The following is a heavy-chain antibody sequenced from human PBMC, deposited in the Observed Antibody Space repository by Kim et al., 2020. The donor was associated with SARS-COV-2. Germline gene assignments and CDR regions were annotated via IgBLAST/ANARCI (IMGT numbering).Heavy chain of an antibody. CDR3: ARGGGKRIWFDP. Sequence: ASVKVSCKASGYTFTSYDINWVRQATGQGLEWMGWMNPNSGNTGYAQKFQGRVTMTRNTSISTAYMELSSLRCEGTAVYYCARGGGKRIWFDPWGQGTLVAVSS. CDR2: MNPNSGNT. CDR1: GYTFTSYD. J-gene: IGHJ5*02. V-gene: IGHV1-8*01.